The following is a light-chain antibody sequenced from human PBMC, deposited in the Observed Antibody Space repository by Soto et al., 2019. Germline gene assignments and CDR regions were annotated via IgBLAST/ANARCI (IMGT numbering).Light chain of an antibody. CDR1: QSVSSN. J-gene: IGKJ1*01. CDR2: GAS. V-gene: IGKV3-15*01. CDR3: QQYNNWPTWT. Sequence: EIVMTQPPATLSVSPEERATISCRASQSVSSNLAWYQQKPGQAPRLLIYGASTRATGIPARFSGSGSGTEFTLTISSLQSEDFAVYYCQQYNNWPTWTFGQGTKVDIK.